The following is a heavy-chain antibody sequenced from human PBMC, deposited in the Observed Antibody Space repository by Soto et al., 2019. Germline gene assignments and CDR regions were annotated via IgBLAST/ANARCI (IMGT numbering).Heavy chain of an antibody. D-gene: IGHD3-16*02. CDR3: ARLSAFYYHDVMYV. Sequence: PSETLSLTCTVSGGSISSYYWSWIRQPPGKGLEWIGYFYYSGSTNYNPSLKSRVTISVDTSKNQFSLKLSSVTAADTAVYYCARLSAFYYHDVMYVWGQGTTVIVS. CDR1: GGSISSYY. J-gene: IGHJ6*02. V-gene: IGHV4-59*01. CDR2: FYYSGST.